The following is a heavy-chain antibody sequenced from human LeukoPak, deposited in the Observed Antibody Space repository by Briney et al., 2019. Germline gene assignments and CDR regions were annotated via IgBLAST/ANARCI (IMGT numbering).Heavy chain of an antibody. J-gene: IGHJ5*02. CDR1: GYTFTSYG. CDR2: IIPIFGTA. D-gene: IGHD6-13*01. Sequence: ASVKVSCKASGYTFTSYGISWVRQAPGQGLEWMGGIIPIFGTANYAQKFQGRVTITADKSTSTAYMELSSLRSEDTAVYYCARGGGLIAAAGTNWFDPWGQGTLVTVSS. V-gene: IGHV1-69*06. CDR3: ARGGGLIAAAGTNWFDP.